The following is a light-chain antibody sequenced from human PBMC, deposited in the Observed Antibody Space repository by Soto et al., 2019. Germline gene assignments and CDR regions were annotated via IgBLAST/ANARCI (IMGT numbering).Light chain of an antibody. J-gene: IGKJ4*01. Sequence: EIVMTQSPATLSVSPGERATLSCGASQSVSNNLAWYQQKPGQAPRLLIYGASTRATRIPARFSGSGSGTEFTLTISSLQSEDFAVYYCQQYNNWPPLTFGGGTKVEIK. CDR3: QQYNNWPPLT. V-gene: IGKV3-15*01. CDR2: GAS. CDR1: QSVSNN.